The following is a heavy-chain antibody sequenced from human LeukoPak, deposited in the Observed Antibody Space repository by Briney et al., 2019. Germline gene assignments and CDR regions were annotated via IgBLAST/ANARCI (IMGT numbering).Heavy chain of an antibody. V-gene: IGHV3-23*01. Sequence: GGSLRLSCAASGFTFNNYAMNWVRQAPGKGLEWVSSISGGGETTYCADSAKGRFTISRDNSQNTLYLKMNSLRAEDTAVYYCARDYADYVGYFFFDYWGQGTLVTVSS. D-gene: IGHD4-17*01. CDR2: ISGGGETT. CDR1: GFTFNNYA. J-gene: IGHJ4*02. CDR3: ARDYADYVGYFFFDY.